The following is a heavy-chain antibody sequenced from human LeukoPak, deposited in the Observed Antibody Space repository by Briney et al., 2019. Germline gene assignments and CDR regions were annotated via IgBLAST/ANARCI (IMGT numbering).Heavy chain of an antibody. CDR3: ARLSFDAFDI. J-gene: IGHJ3*02. CDR2: INPNSGGT. V-gene: IGHV1-2*02. Sequence: ASVKVSCKTSGYSFTGYYIHWVRQAPGQGLEWMGWINPNSGGTNYAQKFQGRVTMTRDTSISTAYMELSRLRSDDTAVYYCARLSFDAFDIWGQGTMVTVSS. CDR1: GYSFTGYY.